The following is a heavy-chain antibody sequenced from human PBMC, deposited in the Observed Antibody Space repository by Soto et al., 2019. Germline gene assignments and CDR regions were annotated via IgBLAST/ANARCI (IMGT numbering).Heavy chain of an antibody. CDR3: TTVGYSYGYVSLDY. Sequence: GGSLTPSCPPSGFSFTTAWMSCVRQAPEKGLEWVSRIKSKADGGTTDYAAPVEGRFTISRDDSKNTLYLQMNSLKTEDTSVYYCTTVGYSYGYVSLDYWGQGTLVTVSS. CDR1: GFSFTTAW. J-gene: IGHJ4*02. V-gene: IGHV3-15*01. D-gene: IGHD5-18*01. CDR2: IKSKADGGTT.